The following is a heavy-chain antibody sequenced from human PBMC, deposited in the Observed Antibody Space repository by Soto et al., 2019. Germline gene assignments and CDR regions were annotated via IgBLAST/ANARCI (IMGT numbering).Heavy chain of an antibody. D-gene: IGHD3-22*01. CDR2: IIPIFGTA. Sequence: SVKVSCKASGGTFSSYAISWVRQAPGQGLEWMGGIIPIFGTANYAQRFQGRVTITADESTSTAYMELSSLRSEDTAVYYCARGPPYDSSGYYAYWFDPWGQGTLVTVSS. V-gene: IGHV1-69*13. J-gene: IGHJ5*02. CDR3: ARGPPYDSSGYYAYWFDP. CDR1: GGTFSSYA.